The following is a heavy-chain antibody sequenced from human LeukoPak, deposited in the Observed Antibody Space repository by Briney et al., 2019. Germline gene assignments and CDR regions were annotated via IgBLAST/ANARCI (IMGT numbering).Heavy chain of an antibody. Sequence: ASVKVSCKASGGTFSSYAISWVRQAPGQGLEWMGGIIPIFGTANYAQKLQGRVTITADKSTSTAYMELSSLRSEDTAVYYCARAFLDGVVPAAMYNWFDPWGQGTLVTVSS. V-gene: IGHV1-69*06. J-gene: IGHJ5*02. CDR2: IIPIFGTA. CDR3: ARAFLDGVVPAAMYNWFDP. D-gene: IGHD2-2*01. CDR1: GGTFSSYA.